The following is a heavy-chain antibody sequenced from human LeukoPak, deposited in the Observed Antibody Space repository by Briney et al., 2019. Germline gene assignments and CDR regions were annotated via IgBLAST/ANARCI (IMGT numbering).Heavy chain of an antibody. Sequence: GGSLRLSCGASGFTFSSYEMNWVRQAPGKGLEWVSYISSSGSTIYYADSVKGRFTISRDNAKNSLYLQMNSLRAEDTAVYYCARHSGTYFNYWGQGTLVTVSS. D-gene: IGHD1-26*01. V-gene: IGHV3-48*03. CDR3: ARHSGTYFNY. CDR1: GFTFSSYE. J-gene: IGHJ4*02. CDR2: ISSSGSTI.